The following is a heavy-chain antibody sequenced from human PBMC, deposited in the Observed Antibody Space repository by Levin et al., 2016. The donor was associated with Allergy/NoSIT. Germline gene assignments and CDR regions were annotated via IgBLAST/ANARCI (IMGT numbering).Heavy chain of an antibody. Sequence: RQAPGKGLEWIGYIYYSGSTYYNPSLKSRVTISVDTSKNQFSLKLSSVTAADTAVYYCARGGNKYSSGWYYFDYWGQGTLVTVSS. D-gene: IGHD6-19*01. J-gene: IGHJ4*02. V-gene: IGHV4-31*02. CDR2: IYYSGST. CDR3: ARGGNKYSSGWYYFDY.